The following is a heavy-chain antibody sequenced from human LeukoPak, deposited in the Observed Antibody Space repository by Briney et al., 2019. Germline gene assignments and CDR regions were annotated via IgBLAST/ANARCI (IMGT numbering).Heavy chain of an antibody. CDR2: IKQDGSEK. V-gene: IGHV3-7*01. J-gene: IGHJ4*02. D-gene: IGHD3-10*01. CDR1: GFTFSSYW. Sequence: GGSLRLSCAASGFTFSSYWMSWVRQAPGKGLEWVANIKQDGSEKYYVDSVKGRFTISRDNAKNSLYLQMNSLRAEDTAVYYCARDISLGYYGSGSYIFDYWGQGTLVTVSS. CDR3: ARDISLGYYGSGSYIFDY.